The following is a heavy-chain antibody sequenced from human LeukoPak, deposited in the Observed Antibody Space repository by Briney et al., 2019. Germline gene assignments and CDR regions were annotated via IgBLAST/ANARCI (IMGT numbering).Heavy chain of an antibody. J-gene: IGHJ4*02. CDR1: GFTFSSYW. CDR2: IKQDGSEK. D-gene: IGHD3-22*01. CDR3: ARLIGGYYYSFDY. Sequence: QSGGSLRLSCAASGFTFSSYWMSWVRQAPGKGLEWVANIKQDGSEKYYVDSVKGRFTISRDNAKNSLYLQMNSLRAEDTAVYYCARLIGGYYYSFDYWGQGTLVTVSS. V-gene: IGHV3-7*01.